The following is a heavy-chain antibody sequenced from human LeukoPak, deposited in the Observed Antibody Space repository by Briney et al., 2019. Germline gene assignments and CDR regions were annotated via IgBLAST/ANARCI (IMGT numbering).Heavy chain of an antibody. V-gene: IGHV3-66*02. CDR2: IYSGGST. J-gene: IGHJ4*02. CDR1: GFTVSSNH. D-gene: IGHD6-19*01. CDR3: ARADRYTSGSFDY. Sequence: PGGSLRLSCAASGFTVSSNHMNWVRQAPGKGLEWVSVIYSGGSTYYADSVKGRFTISRDNSKNTLYLQMNSLTAEDTAVYYCARADRYTSGSFDYWGQGTLVTVSS.